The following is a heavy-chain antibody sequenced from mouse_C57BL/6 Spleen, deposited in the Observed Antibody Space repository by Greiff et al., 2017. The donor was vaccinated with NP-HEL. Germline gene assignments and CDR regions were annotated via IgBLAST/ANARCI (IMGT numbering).Heavy chain of an antibody. V-gene: IGHV1-62-2*01. Sequence: QVQLQQSGAELVKPGASVKLSCKASGYTFTEYTIHWVKQRSGQGLEWIGWFYPGSGSIKYNEKFKDKATLTADKSSSTVYMELSRLTAEDSAVYFCARHEEVITTVVEGYFDYWGQGTTLTVSS. J-gene: IGHJ2*01. CDR3: ARHEEVITTVVEGYFDY. D-gene: IGHD1-1*01. CDR2: FYPGSGSI. CDR1: GYTFTEYT.